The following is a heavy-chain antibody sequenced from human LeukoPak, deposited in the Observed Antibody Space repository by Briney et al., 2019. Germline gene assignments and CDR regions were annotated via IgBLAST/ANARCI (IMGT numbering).Heavy chain of an antibody. Sequence: SETLSLTCAVSGGSISSGGYSWSWIRQPPGKGLEWIGYIYHSGSTYYHPSLKSRVTISVDRSKNQFSLKLSSVTAADTAVYYCAGGYCGGGSCGMDVWGQGTTVTVSS. V-gene: IGHV4-30-2*01. D-gene: IGHD2-15*01. CDR3: AGGYCGGGSCGMDV. CDR1: GGSISSGGYS. CDR2: IYHSGST. J-gene: IGHJ6*02.